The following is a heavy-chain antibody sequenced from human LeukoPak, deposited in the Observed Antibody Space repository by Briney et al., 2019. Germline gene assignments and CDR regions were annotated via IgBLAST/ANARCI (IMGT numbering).Heavy chain of an antibody. V-gene: IGHV3-53*01. CDR3: AKDSKTGYSSSWYY. CDR2: IYSGGST. CDR1: GFTVSSNY. Sequence: GGSLRLSCAASGFTVSSNYMSWVRQAPGKGLEWVSVIYSGGSTYYADSVKGRFTISRDNSKNTLYLQMNSLRAEDTAVYYCAKDSKTGYSSSWYYWGQGTLVTVSS. D-gene: IGHD6-13*01. J-gene: IGHJ4*02.